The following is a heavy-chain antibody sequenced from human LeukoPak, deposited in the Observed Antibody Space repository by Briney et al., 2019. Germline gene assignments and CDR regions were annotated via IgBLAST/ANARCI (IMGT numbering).Heavy chain of an antibody. CDR3: ARVPHSSSWYQSYYFDY. D-gene: IGHD6-13*01. J-gene: IGHJ4*02. Sequence: SVKVSCKASGGNFRNYGFHWVRQAPGQGLEWMGGMLPIFGTANYAQKFQGRVTITTDESTSTAYMELSSLRSEDTAVYYCARVPHSSSWYQSYYFDYWGQGTLVTVSS. V-gene: IGHV1-69*05. CDR1: GGNFRNYG. CDR2: MLPIFGTA.